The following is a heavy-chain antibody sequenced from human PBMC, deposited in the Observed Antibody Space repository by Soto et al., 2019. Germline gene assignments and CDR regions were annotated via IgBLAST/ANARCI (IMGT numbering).Heavy chain of an antibody. CDR3: AKGEGFLDY. V-gene: IGHV1-18*01. CDR1: GYTFINYG. Sequence: QVQLVQSGAEVKKPGASVKVSCKASGYTFINYGITWVRQAPGQGLEWMGWITPYNGNTNYAQKLXXRXTXXTDPSTSTAYMEVRSLRSDDTAVYYCAKGEGFLDYWGQGTLVTVSS. J-gene: IGHJ4*02. D-gene: IGHD2-15*01. CDR2: ITPYNGNT.